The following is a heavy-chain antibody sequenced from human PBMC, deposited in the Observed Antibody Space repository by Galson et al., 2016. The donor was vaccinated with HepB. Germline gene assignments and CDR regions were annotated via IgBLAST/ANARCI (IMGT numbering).Heavy chain of an antibody. CDR1: GFTFSDYW. CDR2: INSDGSST. J-gene: IGHJ4*02. V-gene: IGHV3-74*01. D-gene: IGHD7-27*01. Sequence: SLRLSCAASGFTFSDYWMHWVRQAPGKGLVWVSRINSDGSSTSYADSVKGRFTISRDNSKRMVYLEMNSLRVEDTAVYYCVTSGDRRAATTVYWGQGTLVTVSS. CDR3: VTSGDRRAATTVY.